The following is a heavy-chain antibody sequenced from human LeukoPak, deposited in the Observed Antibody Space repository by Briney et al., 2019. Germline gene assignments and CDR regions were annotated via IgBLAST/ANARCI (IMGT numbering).Heavy chain of an antibody. Sequence: ASVKVSCKASGYTFTSYYMHWVRQAPGQGLEWMGIINPSGGSTSYAQKFQGRVTMTRDTSTSTVYMELSSLRSEDTAVYYCARDYPRIAVAQAMWSFDLWGRGTLVTVS. D-gene: IGHD6-19*01. CDR2: INPSGGST. CDR3: ARDYPRIAVAQAMWSFDL. J-gene: IGHJ2*01. V-gene: IGHV1-46*01. CDR1: GYTFTSYY.